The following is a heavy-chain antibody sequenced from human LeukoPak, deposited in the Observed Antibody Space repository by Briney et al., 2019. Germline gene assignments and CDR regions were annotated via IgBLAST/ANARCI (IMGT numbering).Heavy chain of an antibody. Sequence: PGGSLRLSCAASGFTFSSYGMHWVRQAPGKGLEWVAVISYDGSNKYYADSVKGRFTISRDNSKNTLYLQMNSLRAEDTAVYYCARDSNYYGSGVGHYFDYWGQGTLVTVSS. D-gene: IGHD3-10*01. CDR2: ISYDGSNK. CDR1: GFTFSSYG. CDR3: ARDSNYYGSGVGHYFDY. V-gene: IGHV3-30*03. J-gene: IGHJ4*02.